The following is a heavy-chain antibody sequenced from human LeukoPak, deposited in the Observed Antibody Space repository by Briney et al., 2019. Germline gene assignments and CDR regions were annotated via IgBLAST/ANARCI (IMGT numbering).Heavy chain of an antibody. CDR1: GYSISSGYY. Sequence: SETLSLTCTVSGYSISSGYYWGWIRQPPGKGLEWIGSIYPSGSTYYNPSLKSRVTISVDTSKNQFSLKLSSVTAADTAVYYCARDYTPTVNWFDPWGQGTLVTVSS. CDR3: ARDYTPTVNWFDP. J-gene: IGHJ5*02. CDR2: IYPSGST. D-gene: IGHD4-11*01. V-gene: IGHV4-38-2*02.